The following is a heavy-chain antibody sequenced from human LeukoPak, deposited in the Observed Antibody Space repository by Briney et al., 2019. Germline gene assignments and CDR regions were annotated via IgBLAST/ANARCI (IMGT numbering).Heavy chain of an antibody. J-gene: IGHJ4*02. V-gene: IGHV3-48*01. CDR2: ISSRSSTI. D-gene: IGHD5-24*01. CDR1: GFALSSHW. CDR3: ARDRLPRQMAGFDY. Sequence: PGGSLRLCCAASGFALSSHWMTWVRQAPGKGLEWVSYISSRSSTIYYADSAKGRFTISRDNAKNSLFLQMNSLRAEDTAVYYCARDRLPRQMAGFDYWGQGTLVTVSS.